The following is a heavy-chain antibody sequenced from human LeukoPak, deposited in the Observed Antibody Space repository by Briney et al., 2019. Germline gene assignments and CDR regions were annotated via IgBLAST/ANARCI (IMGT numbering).Heavy chain of an antibody. J-gene: IGHJ4*02. Sequence: SETLSLTCTVSGGSISSSSYYWGWIRQPPGKGVEWIGSIYYSGSTYYNPSLKSRVTISVDTSKNQFSLKLSSVTAADTAVYYCARGPRRSYCSSTSCYVAFDYWGQGTLFTVSS. D-gene: IGHD2-2*01. CDR3: ARGPRRSYCSSTSCYVAFDY. CDR1: GGSISSSSYY. CDR2: IYYSGST. V-gene: IGHV4-39*07.